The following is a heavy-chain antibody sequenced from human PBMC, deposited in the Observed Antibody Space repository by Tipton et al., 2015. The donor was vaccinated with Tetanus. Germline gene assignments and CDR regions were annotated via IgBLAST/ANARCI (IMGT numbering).Heavy chain of an antibody. CDR3: ARGSTMFF. CDR2: IYHSGRT. Sequence: GLVKPSGTLSLTCSVSGGSIINNNWWTWVRQPPGKGLEWIGEIYHSGRTNYNPSLETRVTISVDESKNQFPLNLMSVTAADTAVYYCARGSTMFFWGQGTLVTVSS. CDR1: GGSIINNNW. V-gene: IGHV4-4*02. J-gene: IGHJ4*02. D-gene: IGHD3-10*02.